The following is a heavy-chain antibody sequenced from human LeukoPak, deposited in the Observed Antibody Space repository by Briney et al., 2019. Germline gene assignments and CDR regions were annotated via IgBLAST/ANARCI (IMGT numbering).Heavy chain of an antibody. Sequence: GGSLRLSCAASGFTFSSYWMSWVRQAPGKGLEWVANIKQDGSEKYYVDSVKGRFTISRDNAKNSLYLQMNSLRDEDTAVYYCARDGEMATNPYYFDYWGQGTLVTVSS. D-gene: IGHD5-24*01. CDR2: IKQDGSEK. V-gene: IGHV3-7*01. CDR1: GFTFSSYW. CDR3: ARDGEMATNPYYFDY. J-gene: IGHJ4*02.